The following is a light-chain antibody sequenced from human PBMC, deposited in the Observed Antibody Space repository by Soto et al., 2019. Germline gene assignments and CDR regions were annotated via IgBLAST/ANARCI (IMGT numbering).Light chain of an antibody. V-gene: IGKV1-5*03. J-gene: IGKJ1*01. Sequence: DIQMTQSPSTLSASVGDRVTITCRASQSISSWLAWYQQKPGKAPKLLIYKASSLESGVPSRFSGSGSGTEFTLTISSLQPDDFATYCSQQFKNYPCTFGQGTRVDIK. CDR1: QSISSW. CDR2: KAS. CDR3: QQFKNYPCT.